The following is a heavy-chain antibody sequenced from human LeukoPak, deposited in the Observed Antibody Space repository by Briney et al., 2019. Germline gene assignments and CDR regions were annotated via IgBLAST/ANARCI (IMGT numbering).Heavy chain of an antibody. CDR3: ARGGSVEYFQH. CDR2: IYYSGST. V-gene: IGHV4-30-4*08. CDR1: GGSISSSSYY. Sequence: SETLSLTRTVSGGSISSSSYYWGWIRQPPGKGLEWIGYIYYSGSTYYNPSLKSRVTISVDTSKNQFSLKLSSVTAADTAVYYCARGGSVEYFQHWGQGTLVTVSS. J-gene: IGHJ1*01.